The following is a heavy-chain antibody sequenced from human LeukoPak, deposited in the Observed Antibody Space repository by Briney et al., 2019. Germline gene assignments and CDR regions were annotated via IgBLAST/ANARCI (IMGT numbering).Heavy chain of an antibody. Sequence: GGSLRLSCAASGFTFGSYAMSWVRQAPGKGLEWVSAISGSGGGTYYADSVKGRFAISRDNSKNTLYLQMNSLRAEDTAVYYCAKDNNDGYYDYWGQGTLVTVSS. CDR2: ISGSGGGT. D-gene: IGHD3-22*01. CDR3: AKDNNDGYYDY. J-gene: IGHJ4*02. CDR1: GFTFGSYA. V-gene: IGHV3-23*01.